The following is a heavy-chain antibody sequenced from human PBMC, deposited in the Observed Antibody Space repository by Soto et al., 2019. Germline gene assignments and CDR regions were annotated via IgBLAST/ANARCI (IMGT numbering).Heavy chain of an antibody. CDR2: ISHSGST. CDR3: ARAPYSSGWYGLWHGMDV. V-gene: IGHV4-4*02. Sequence: QVQLQESGPGLVKPSGTLSLTCAASGGSISSSNWWSGVRQPPGKGLEWIGEISHSGSTNYNPSLKSRVTISVDKSKNQCSLRLSSVTAADTAVYYCARAPYSSGWYGLWHGMDVWGQGTTVTVSS. CDR1: GGSISSSNW. J-gene: IGHJ6*02. D-gene: IGHD6-19*01.